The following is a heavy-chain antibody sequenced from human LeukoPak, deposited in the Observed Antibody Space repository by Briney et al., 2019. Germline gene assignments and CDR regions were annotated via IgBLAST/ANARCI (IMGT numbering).Heavy chain of an antibody. V-gene: IGHV4-34*01. J-gene: IGHJ3*02. CDR2: INHSGST. CDR1: GGSFSGYY. CDR3: ASSMYYYDSFYDI. Sequence: PSETLSLTCAVDGGSFSGYYWSWIRQPPGKGLEWIGEINHSGSTNYNPSLKSRVTISVDTSKNQFSLKLSSVTAADTAVYYCASSMYYYDSFYDIWGQGTMVTVSS. D-gene: IGHD3-22*01.